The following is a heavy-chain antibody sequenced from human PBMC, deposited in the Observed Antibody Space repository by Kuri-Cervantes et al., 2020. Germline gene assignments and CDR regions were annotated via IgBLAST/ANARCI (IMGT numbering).Heavy chain of an antibody. CDR1: GYSISSGYY. CDR2: IYYSGST. V-gene: IGHV4-61*01. D-gene: IGHD3-16*01. J-gene: IGHJ4*02. CDR3: ARVGMITSDY. Sequence: SETLSLTCTVSGYSISSGYYWSWIRQPPGKGLEGIGYIYYSGSTNYNPSLKSRVTISVDTSKNQFSLKLSSVTAADTAVYYCARVGMITSDYWGQGTLVTVSS.